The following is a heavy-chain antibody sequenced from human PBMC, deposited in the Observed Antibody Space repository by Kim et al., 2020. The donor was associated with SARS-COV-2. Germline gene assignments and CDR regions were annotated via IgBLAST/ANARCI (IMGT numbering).Heavy chain of an antibody. D-gene: IGHD3-9*01. CDR2: LHSSGPP. CDR1: GGSISSNAYY. Sequence: SETLSLTCTVSGGSISSNAYYWGWVRQPPGKGLELLVSLHSSGPPYYLPSLQSHATLSVDTSKNQFSLKLSSVTAADTAVYYCARRTGATGAFDPWGQGTLVSVSS. CDR3: ARRTGATGAFDP. V-gene: IGHV4-39*01. J-gene: IGHJ5*02.